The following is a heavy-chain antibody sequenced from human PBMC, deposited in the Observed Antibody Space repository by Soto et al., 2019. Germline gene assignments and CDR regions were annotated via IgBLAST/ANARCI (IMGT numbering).Heavy chain of an antibody. J-gene: IGHJ6*02. CDR1: GGSISSGGYS. V-gene: IGHV4-30-2*01. CDR2: IYHSGST. CDR3: ARVSDYYYYYGMDV. Sequence: QLQLQESGSGLVKPSQTLSLTCAVSGGSISSGGYSWSWIRQPPGKVLEWLGYIYHSGSTYYNPSLRSRVTISVDRSKTQFSLKLSSVTAADTAVYYFARVSDYYYYYGMDVWGQGTTVTV.